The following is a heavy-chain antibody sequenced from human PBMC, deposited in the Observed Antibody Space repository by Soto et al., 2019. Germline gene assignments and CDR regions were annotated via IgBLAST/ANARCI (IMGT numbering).Heavy chain of an antibody. CDR1: GGSISSGGYS. J-gene: IGHJ1*01. V-gene: IGHV4-30-2*01. CDR2: INHSGNT. Sequence: QLQLQESGSGLVEPSQTLSLTCAVSGGSISSGGYSWSWIRQPPGKGLEGIGYINHSGNTHYRQALKRRVIISLDRSKNQCSLQLTSVPAADTAVYYCARAGSGYSTSWYYVGYWGQGMLVTVSS. CDR3: ARAGSGYSTSWYYVGY. D-gene: IGHD6-13*01.